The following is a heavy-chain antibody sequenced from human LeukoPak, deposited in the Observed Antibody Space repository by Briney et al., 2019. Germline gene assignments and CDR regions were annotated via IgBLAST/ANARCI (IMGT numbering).Heavy chain of an antibody. CDR1: GGSISSYY. CDR3: ARDQGWLSNDAFDI. D-gene: IGHD3-9*01. Sequence: SETLSLTCTVSGGSISSYYWSWIRQPPGKGLEWIGYIYYSGSTNYNPSLKSRVTISVDTSKNQFSLKLSSVTAADTAVYYCARDQGWLSNDAFDIWGQGTMVTVSS. CDR2: IYYSGST. J-gene: IGHJ3*02. V-gene: IGHV4-59*01.